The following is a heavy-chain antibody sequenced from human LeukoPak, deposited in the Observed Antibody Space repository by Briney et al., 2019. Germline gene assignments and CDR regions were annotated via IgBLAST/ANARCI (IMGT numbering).Heavy chain of an antibody. CDR2: IYFRGTT. Sequence: SQTLSLTCTVSGGSISSGGYSWSWLRQHPVKGLEWIGYIYFRGTTYYNPSLKSRVTMSVDRSKNQFSLKLSSVTAADTAVYYCARALSGTDFDYWGQGTLVTVSS. D-gene: IGHD1-26*01. J-gene: IGHJ4*02. CDR1: GGSISSGGYS. CDR3: ARALSGTDFDY. V-gene: IGHV4-30-2*01.